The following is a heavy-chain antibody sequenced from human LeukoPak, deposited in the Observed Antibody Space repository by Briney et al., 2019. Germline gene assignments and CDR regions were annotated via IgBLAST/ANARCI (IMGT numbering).Heavy chain of an antibody. D-gene: IGHD4-23*01. V-gene: IGHV1-58*01. Sequence: GASVKVSCKASGFTFTSSAVQWVRQARGQRPEWIGRIVVGSGGTNYAQNFHERVTITRDMSTSTAYMDMSSLTSEDTAVYFCAEDLGGQDYWGQGTLVTVSS. J-gene: IGHJ4*02. CDR1: GFTFTSSA. CDR2: IVVGSGGT. CDR3: AEDLGGQDY.